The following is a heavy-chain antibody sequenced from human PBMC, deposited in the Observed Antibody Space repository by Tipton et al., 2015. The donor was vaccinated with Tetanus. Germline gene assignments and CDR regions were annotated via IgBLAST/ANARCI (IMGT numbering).Heavy chain of an antibody. D-gene: IGHD3-9*01. CDR2: INHTGST. J-gene: IGHJ6*02. CDR1: GGSFSGNY. Sequence: TLSLTCDVYGGSFSGNYWSWIRQPPGKGVEWIGEINHTGSTNYNPSLKSRVTISVDTSKNQFSLKLSSVTAADTAVYYCARAEVNFTTAPPGYYNVYYYYGMDVWGQGTAVTVSS. V-gene: IGHV4-34*01. CDR3: ARAEVNFTTAPPGYYNVYYYYGMDV.